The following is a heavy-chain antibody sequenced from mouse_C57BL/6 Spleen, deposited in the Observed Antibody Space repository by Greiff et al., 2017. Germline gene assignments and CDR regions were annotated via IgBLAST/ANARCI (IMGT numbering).Heavy chain of an antibody. Sequence: VKLMESGPELVKPGASVKISCKASGYTFTDYYINWVKQRPGQGLEWIGWIFPGSGSTYYNEKFKGKATLTVDKSSSTAYMLLSSLTSEDSAVYFCAREGITTVVGGFDYWGQGTTLTVSS. V-gene: IGHV1-75*01. D-gene: IGHD1-1*01. J-gene: IGHJ2*01. CDR2: IFPGSGST. CDR1: GYTFTDYY. CDR3: AREGITTVVGGFDY.